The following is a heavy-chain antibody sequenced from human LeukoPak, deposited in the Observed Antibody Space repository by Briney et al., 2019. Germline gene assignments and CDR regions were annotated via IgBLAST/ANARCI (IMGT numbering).Heavy chain of an antibody. CDR1: GFTFSSYG. CDR3: ARDYDILRAAFDI. CDR2: ISYDGSNK. V-gene: IGHV3-30*03. Sequence: GGSLRLSCAASGFTFSSYGMHWVRQAPGKGLEWVAVISYDGSNKYYADSVKGRFTISRDNSKNTLYLQMNSLRAEDTAVYYCARDYDILRAAFDIWGQGTMVTVSS. D-gene: IGHD3-9*01. J-gene: IGHJ3*02.